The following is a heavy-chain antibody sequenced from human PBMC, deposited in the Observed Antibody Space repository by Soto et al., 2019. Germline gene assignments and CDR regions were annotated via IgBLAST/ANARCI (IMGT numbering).Heavy chain of an antibody. D-gene: IGHD2-15*01. CDR3: AKDLVAARTY. J-gene: IGHJ4*02. V-gene: IGHV3-23*01. Sequence: GGSLRLSCAASGFSFSSYAMSWVRQAPGKGLEWVSAISGSGDNTYYADSVRGRFTISRDNSKNTLYLQMKSLRAEDTAVYYCAKDLVAARTYWGQGTLVTVSS. CDR1: GFSFSSYA. CDR2: ISGSGDNT.